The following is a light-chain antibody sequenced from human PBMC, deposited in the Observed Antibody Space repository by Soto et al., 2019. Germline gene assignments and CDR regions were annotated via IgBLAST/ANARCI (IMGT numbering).Light chain of an antibody. V-gene: IGKV1-6*01. CDR3: LQDYNYPYT. J-gene: IGKJ2*01. CDR1: QSITSH. Sequence: IQMTQSPSSLSASVGDRITITCRASQSITSHLNWYQQKPGKAPKLLIYAASSLQSGVPSRFSGSGSGTDFTLTISSLQPEDFATYYCLQDYNYPYTFGQGTKLELK. CDR2: AAS.